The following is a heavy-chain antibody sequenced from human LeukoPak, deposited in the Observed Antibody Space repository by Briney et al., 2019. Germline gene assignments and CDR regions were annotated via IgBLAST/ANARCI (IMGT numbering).Heavy chain of an antibody. J-gene: IGHJ6*02. Sequence: GGSLRLSCAASGFTFSSYSMNWVRQAPGKGLEWVSSISSSSSYIYYADSVKGRFTISRGNAKNSLYLQMNSLRAEDTAVYYCARDLSGAVPVGMDVWGQGTTVTVSS. CDR1: GFTFSSYS. CDR2: ISSSSSYI. D-gene: IGHD2/OR15-2a*01. CDR3: ARDLSGAVPVGMDV. V-gene: IGHV3-21*01.